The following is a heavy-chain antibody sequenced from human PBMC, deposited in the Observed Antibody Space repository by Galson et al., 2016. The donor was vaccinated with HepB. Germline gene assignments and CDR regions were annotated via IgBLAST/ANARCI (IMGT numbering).Heavy chain of an antibody. J-gene: IGHJ4*02. CDR2: ISHSSSTI. D-gene: IGHD3-10*01. CDR3: ALITMIRGLNSDH. V-gene: IGHV3-48*01. CDR1: GFTFSSFS. Sequence: SLRLSCAASGFTFSSFSMNWVRRAPGKGLEWVSFISHSSSTIHYADSVKGRLTMTEDTSSDTVYMELSSLRSEDTAVYYCALITMIRGLNSDHWGQGTLVTVSS.